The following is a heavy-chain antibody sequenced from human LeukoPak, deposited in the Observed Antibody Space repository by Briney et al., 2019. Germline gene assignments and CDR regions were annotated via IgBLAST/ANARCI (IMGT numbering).Heavy chain of an antibody. CDR2: MYYSGST. J-gene: IGHJ4*02. V-gene: IGHV4-39*07. Sequence: PSETLSLTRTVSGGSISSGDYYWSWIRQPPGKGLEWIGSMYYSGSTNYNPSLKSRVTISEDKSKNQFSLKLTSVTAADTAVYYCRIRGYSYVLDYWGQGTLVTVSS. CDR3: RIRGYSYVLDY. D-gene: IGHD5-18*01. CDR1: GGSISSGDYY.